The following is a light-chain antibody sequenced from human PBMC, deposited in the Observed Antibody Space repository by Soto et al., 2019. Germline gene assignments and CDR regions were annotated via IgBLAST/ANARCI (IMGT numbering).Light chain of an antibody. Sequence: DIPMTQSPSSLSASVGDRVTIACQASQDISKYLNWYQFRPGQAPKLLIYDASNLKTGVPSRFRGSGSGTHFTLTIISLQPEDVATYYCQQYDNLLALTFGGGTKVQIK. CDR1: QDISKY. J-gene: IGKJ4*01. V-gene: IGKV1-33*01. CDR2: DAS. CDR3: QQYDNLLALT.